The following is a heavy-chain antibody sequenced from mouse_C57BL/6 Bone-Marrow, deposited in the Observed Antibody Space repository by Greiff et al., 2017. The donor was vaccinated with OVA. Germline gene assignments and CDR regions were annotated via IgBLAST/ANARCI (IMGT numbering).Heavy chain of an antibody. CDR3: TTNGYGGAY. J-gene: IGHJ3*01. CDR1: GFTIKDYY. Sequence: EVQLQQSGAELVRPGASVKLSCTASGFTIKDYYMHWVKQRPEQGLEWIGRIDPEDGDTAYAPKFQGKATMTADTSSNTAYLQLSSLTSEDTAVYYCTTNGYGGAYWGQGTLVTVSA. CDR2: IDPEDGDT. V-gene: IGHV14-1*01. D-gene: IGHD2-2*01.